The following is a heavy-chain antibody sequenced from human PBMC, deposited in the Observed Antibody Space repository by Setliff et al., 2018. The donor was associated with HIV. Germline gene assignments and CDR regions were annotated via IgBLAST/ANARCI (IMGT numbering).Heavy chain of an antibody. J-gene: IGHJ4*02. CDR2: ISTFDGNT. CDR1: GYNFFSYG. CDR3: ARVPGDYGDNPIDY. V-gene: IGHV1-18*01. D-gene: IGHD4-17*01. Sequence: ASVKVSCKASGYNFFSYGISWVRQAPGQGLEWMGWISTFDGNTDYAQNVQDRVTMTTDTSTSTVYMELRSLRSDDTAVYYCARVPGDYGDNPIDYWGQGTLVTVSS.